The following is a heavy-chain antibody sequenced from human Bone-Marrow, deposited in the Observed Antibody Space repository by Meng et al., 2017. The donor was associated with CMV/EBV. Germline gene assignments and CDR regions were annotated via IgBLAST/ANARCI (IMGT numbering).Heavy chain of an antibody. D-gene: IGHD3-10*01. CDR3: ARIMIRGVINDAFDI. J-gene: IGHJ3*02. CDR1: GGSISSYY. V-gene: IGHV4-59*01. CDR2: IYYSGST. Sequence: SETLSLTCTVSGGSISSYYWSWIRQPPGKGLEWIGYIYYSGSTNYNPSLKSRVTISVDTSKNQFSLELSRLRSDDTAVYYCARIMIRGVINDAFDIWGQGTMVTVSS.